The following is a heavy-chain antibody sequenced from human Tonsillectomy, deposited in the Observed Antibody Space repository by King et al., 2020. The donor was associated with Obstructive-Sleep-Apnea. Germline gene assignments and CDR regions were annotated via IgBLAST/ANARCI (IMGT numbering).Heavy chain of an antibody. D-gene: IGHD6-25*01. CDR2: VISNGENT. V-gene: IGHV3-23*04. Sequence: VQLVQSGGGLGQPGGSLRLSCAASGFAFSSYAMSWVRQAPGKGLEWVSGVISNGENTYYAASVRGRVTISRDNSKNTGYLQMNNLRAEDTAIYYCAKDRAYGSSGDYWGQGSLVTVSS. CDR3: AKDRAYGSSGDY. CDR1: GFAFSSYA. J-gene: IGHJ4*02.